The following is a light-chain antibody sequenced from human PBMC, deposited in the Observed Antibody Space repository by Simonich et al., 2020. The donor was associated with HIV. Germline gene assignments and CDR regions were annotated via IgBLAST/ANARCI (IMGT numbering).Light chain of an antibody. CDR2: GAS. V-gene: IGKV3-15*01. Sequence: ERVMTQSPATLSVSPGERATPSCRASPSVSSNLAWYQQKPGQAPRLLIYGASPRATGIPARFRGSGSGTEFTLTISSMQSEDFADYYCQQYNNWPITFGQGTRLEIK. J-gene: IGKJ5*01. CDR3: QQYNNWPIT. CDR1: PSVSSN.